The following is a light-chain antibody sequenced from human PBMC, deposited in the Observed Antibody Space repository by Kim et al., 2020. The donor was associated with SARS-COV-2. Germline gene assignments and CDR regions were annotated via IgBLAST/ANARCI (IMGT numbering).Light chain of an antibody. Sequence: GQSVTISCTGTSCDVGGYNVVCCYQQHRGKAHHLMIYDVRQRPSGVHERSSCYSSGTAAPAIVGGLQAEDAAYYYCSSDAGRNNSLFGGGTQLTVL. V-gene: IGLV2-8*01. CDR2: DVR. CDR1: SCDVGGYNV. CDR3: SSDAGRNNSL. J-gene: IGLJ3*02.